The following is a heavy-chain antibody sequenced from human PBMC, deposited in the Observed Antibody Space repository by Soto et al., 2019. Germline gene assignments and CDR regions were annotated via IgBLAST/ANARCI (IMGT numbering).Heavy chain of an antibody. V-gene: IGHV4-39*01. D-gene: IGHD6-19*01. CDR3: AIVSPRHIAVAGLFDY. CDR2: IYYSGST. CDR1: GGSISSSSYY. Sequence: SETLSLTCTVSGGSISSSSYYWGWIRQPPRKGLEWIGSIYYSGSTYYNPSLKSRVTISVDTSKNQFSLKLSSVTAADTAVYYCAIVSPRHIAVAGLFDYWGQGTQGTVSS. J-gene: IGHJ4*02.